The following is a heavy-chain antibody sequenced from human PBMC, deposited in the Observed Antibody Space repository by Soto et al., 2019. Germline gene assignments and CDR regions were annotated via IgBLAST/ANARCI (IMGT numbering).Heavy chain of an antibody. V-gene: IGHV1-18*01. D-gene: IGHD1-26*01. CDR3: ARGTSYSGLGGYGMDV. Sequence: GASVKVSCKASGYTFTTHGISWVRQAPGQGLEWMGWISTYNGNTNYAQNLQGRVTLTTDTSTSTAYMELRSLRSDDTAVYYCARGTSYSGLGGYGMDVWGQGTTVPGSS. J-gene: IGHJ6*02. CDR2: ISTYNGNT. CDR1: GYTFTTHG.